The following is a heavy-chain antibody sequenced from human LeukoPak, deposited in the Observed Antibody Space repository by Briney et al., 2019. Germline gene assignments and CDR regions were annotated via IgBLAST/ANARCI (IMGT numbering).Heavy chain of an antibody. CDR3: AREAY. V-gene: IGHV3-7*03. J-gene: IGHJ4*02. CDR1: GFTFSRYW. Sequence: GGSLRLSCAASGFTFSRYWMSWVRQAPGKGLEWGASVKEDGSQKNYADTVEGRFTISRDNAKKSLVLQMNSLRVEDTAIYYCAREAYWGPGTLVTVSS. CDR2: VKEDGSQK.